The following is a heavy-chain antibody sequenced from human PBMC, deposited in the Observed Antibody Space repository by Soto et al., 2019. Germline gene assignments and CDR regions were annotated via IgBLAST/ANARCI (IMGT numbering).Heavy chain of an antibody. D-gene: IGHD3-22*01. V-gene: IGHV3-53*01. J-gene: IGHJ1*01. CDR1: GFTVSSNY. CDR2: IYSGGST. CDR3: ARDRVESGYPEYFQH. Sequence: EVQLVESGGGLIQPGGSLRLSRAASGFTVSSNYMSWVRQAPGKGLEWVSVIYSGGSTYYADSVKGRFTISRDNSKNTLYLQMNSLRAEDTAVYYCARDRVESGYPEYFQHWGQGTLVTVSP.